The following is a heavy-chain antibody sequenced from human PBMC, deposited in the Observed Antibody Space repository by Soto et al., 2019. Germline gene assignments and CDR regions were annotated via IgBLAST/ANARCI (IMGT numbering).Heavy chain of an antibody. CDR1: GGSISSGDYY. J-gene: IGHJ5*02. V-gene: IGHV4-30-4*01. D-gene: IGHD3-10*01. CDR3: ARGGGVLWFGELLGNWFDP. CDR2: IYYSGST. Sequence: SETLSLTCTVSGGSISSGDYYWSWIRQPPGKGLEWIGYIYYSGSTYYNPSLKSRVTISVDTSKNQFSLKLSSVTAADTAVYYCARGGGVLWFGELLGNWFDPWGQGTLVTV.